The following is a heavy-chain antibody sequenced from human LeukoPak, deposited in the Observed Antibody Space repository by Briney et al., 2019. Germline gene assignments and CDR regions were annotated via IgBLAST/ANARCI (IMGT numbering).Heavy chain of an antibody. J-gene: IGHJ4*02. CDR1: GYSISSGYY. CDR2: IYHSGST. V-gene: IGHV4-38-2*02. D-gene: IGHD2-8*01. Sequence: SETLSLTCTVSGYSISSGYYWGWIRQPPGKGLEWIGSIYHSGSTYYNPSLKSRVTISVDTSKNQFSLKLSSVTAADTAVYYCARAPNPRRFDYWGQGTLVAVSS. CDR3: ARAPNPRRFDY.